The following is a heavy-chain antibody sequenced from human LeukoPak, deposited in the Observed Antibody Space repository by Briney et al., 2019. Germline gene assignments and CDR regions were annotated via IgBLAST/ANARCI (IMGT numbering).Heavy chain of an antibody. V-gene: IGHV3-64*02. Sequence: PGGSLRLSCVASGFSFRNYAIHCVRQAPGRGREYVSVINTDGRITYYADSVKGRFTISRDNSKNTVYLKMGSLRGEDMAVYYCTRDGGSFCDFAYWGQGALVTVSS. CDR1: GFSFRNYA. J-gene: IGHJ4*02. CDR3: TRDGGSFCDFAY. CDR2: INTDGRIT. D-gene: IGHD1-26*01.